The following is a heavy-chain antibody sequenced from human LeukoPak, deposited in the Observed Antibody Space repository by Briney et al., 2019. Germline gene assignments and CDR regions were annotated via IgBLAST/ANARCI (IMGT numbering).Heavy chain of an antibody. CDR2: ISGSDGTT. J-gene: IGHJ5*02. CDR3: AKKARGSGSYSPFDP. Sequence: GGSLRLSCTASGFTFSNSAMSWVRQAPGKGLEWLSVISGSDGTTYYADSVKGRFTISRDTSKNTVYLQMNSLRVEDTAVYYCAKKARGSGSYSPFDPWGQGTLVTVSS. V-gene: IGHV3-23*01. D-gene: IGHD3-10*01. CDR1: GFTFSNSA.